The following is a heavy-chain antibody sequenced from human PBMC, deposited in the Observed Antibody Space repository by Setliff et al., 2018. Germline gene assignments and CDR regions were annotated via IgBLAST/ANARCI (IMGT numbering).Heavy chain of an antibody. J-gene: IGHJ4*02. CDR1: GGTFSSYA. CDR3: ARVLPRTIFGVVIDY. D-gene: IGHD3-3*01. CDR2: IIPIFGTA. Sequence: SVKVSCKASGGTFSSYAISWVRQAPGQGLEWMGRIIPIFGTANYAQKFQGRVTITADKSTSTAYMELSSLRSEDTAVYYCARVLPRTIFGVVIDYWGQGTLVTVSS. V-gene: IGHV1-69*06.